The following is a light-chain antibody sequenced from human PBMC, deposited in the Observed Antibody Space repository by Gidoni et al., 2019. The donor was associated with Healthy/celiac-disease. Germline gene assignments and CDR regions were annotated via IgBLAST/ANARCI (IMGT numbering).Light chain of an antibody. CDR1: QSISSY. J-gene: IGKJ4*01. V-gene: IGKV1-39*01. Sequence: DLQLTPSPSSLSASVGDRVTITCRASQSISSYLNWYQQKPGKAPKLLIYAASSLQSGVPSRVRGSGSGTDFTLTISSLQPEDFATYYCQQSYSTPRTFGGGTKVEIK. CDR3: QQSYSTPRT. CDR2: AAS.